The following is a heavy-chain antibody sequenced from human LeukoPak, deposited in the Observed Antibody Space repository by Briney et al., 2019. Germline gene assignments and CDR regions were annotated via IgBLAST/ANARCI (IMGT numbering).Heavy chain of an antibody. CDR2: VYYSGST. CDR3: ARGRSLAGVVILRDAFDI. CDR1: GGSISSYY. Sequence: SETLSLTCTVSGGSISSYYWSWIRQPPGKGLEWIAYVYYSGSTNYNPSLKSRVTISLDTSKNQFSLKLSSVTAADTAVYYCARGRSLAGVVILRDAFDIWGQGTMVTVSS. D-gene: IGHD3-3*01. J-gene: IGHJ3*02. V-gene: IGHV4-59*13.